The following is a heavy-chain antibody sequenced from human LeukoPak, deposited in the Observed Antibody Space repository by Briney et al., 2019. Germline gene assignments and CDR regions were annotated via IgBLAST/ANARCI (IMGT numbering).Heavy chain of an antibody. CDR3: TTIRPGY. CDR1: GFTFSSYW. V-gene: IGHV3-74*01. D-gene: IGHD5-12*01. CDR2: IKDGGTTT. J-gene: IGHJ4*02. Sequence: AGSLRLSCAASGFTFSSYWLHWVRHVPGKGLVWVSRIKDGGTTTDYADSVKGRFTISRDDAKHTLYLQMNSLRAEDTAVYYCTTIRPGYWGQGTLVTVSP.